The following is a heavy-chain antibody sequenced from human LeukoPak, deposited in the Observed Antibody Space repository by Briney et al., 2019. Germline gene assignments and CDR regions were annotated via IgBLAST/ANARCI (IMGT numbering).Heavy chain of an antibody. V-gene: IGHV4-4*07. CDR1: GGSISSYY. CDR2: IYTSGST. J-gene: IGHJ6*03. D-gene: IGHD2-2*01. Sequence: SETLSLTCTVSGGSISSYYWSWIRQPPGKGLEWIGRIYTSGSTNYNPSLKSRVTMSVDTSKNQFSLKLSSVTAADTAVYYCARVSDCSSTSCSDYYYYMDVWGKGTTVTVSS. CDR3: ARVSDCSSTSCSDYYYYMDV.